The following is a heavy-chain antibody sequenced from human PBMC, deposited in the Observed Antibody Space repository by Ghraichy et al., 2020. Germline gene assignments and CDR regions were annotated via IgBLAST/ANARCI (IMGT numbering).Heavy chain of an antibody. CDR1: GFTFDDYT. D-gene: IGHD2-21*01. CDR2: ISWDGGST. CDR3: AKDILGEFGMDV. J-gene: IGHJ6*02. V-gene: IGHV3-43*01. Sequence: GGSLRLSCAASGFTFDDYTMHWVRQAPGKGLEWVSLISWDGGSTYYADSVKGRFTISRDNSKNSLYLQMNSLRTEDTALYYCAKDILGEFGMDVWGQGTTVTVSS.